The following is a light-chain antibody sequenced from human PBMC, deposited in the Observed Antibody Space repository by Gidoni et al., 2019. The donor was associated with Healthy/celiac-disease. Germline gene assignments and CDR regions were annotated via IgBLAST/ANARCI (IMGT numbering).Light chain of an antibody. V-gene: IGLV1-51*02. J-gene: IGLJ1*01. CDR3: GTWDDSLSSVYV. CDR1: SSNIGNND. CDR2: ENN. Sequence: QSVLTQPPSVSAAPGQKVTISCSGSSSNIGNNDVSWYQQLPGTAPKLLIHENNERPSGIPDRFSGSKSGTSATLGITGLQTGDEADYYCGTWDDSLSSVYVFGTGTKITVL.